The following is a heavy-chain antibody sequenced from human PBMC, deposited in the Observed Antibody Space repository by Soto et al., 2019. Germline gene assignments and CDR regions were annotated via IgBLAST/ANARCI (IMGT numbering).Heavy chain of an antibody. V-gene: IGHV3-23*01. D-gene: IGHD3-3*01. Sequence: GGSLRLSCAASGFTFSSCAMSWVRQAPGKGLEWVSAISGSGGSTYYADSVKGRFTISRDNSKNTLYLQMNSLRAEDTAVYYCAKVWAIFGVAYSRQDVWGKGTTVTVS. CDR2: ISGSGGST. CDR1: GFTFSSCA. CDR3: AKVWAIFGVAYSRQDV. J-gene: IGHJ6*03.